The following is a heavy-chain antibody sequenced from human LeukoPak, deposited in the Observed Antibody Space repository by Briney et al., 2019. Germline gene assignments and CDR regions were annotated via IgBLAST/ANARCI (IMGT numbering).Heavy chain of an antibody. Sequence: SETLSLTCTVSGGSISSYYWSWIRQPPGKGLEWIGYIYDSGSTNYNPSLKSRVTISVDTSKNQFSLKLSSVTAADTAVYYCARETGGVRGYSPASPYFDYWGQGTLVTVSS. J-gene: IGHJ4*02. V-gene: IGHV4-59*12. CDR1: GGSISSYY. CDR2: IYDSGST. CDR3: ARETGGVRGYSPASPYFDY. D-gene: IGHD5-18*01.